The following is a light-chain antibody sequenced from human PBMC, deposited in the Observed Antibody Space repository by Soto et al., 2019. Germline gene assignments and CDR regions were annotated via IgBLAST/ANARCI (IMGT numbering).Light chain of an antibody. J-gene: IGKJ1*01. CDR3: QQYNDYSTWN. V-gene: IGKV1-8*01. CDR1: QGISSY. Sequence: AIRMTQSPSSLSASTGDRVTITCRASQGISSYLAWYQQKPGKAPKLLIYAASTLQSGVPSRFSGSGSGTDFTLTISCLQSEDFATYYCQQYNDYSTWNFGQGTKV. CDR2: AAS.